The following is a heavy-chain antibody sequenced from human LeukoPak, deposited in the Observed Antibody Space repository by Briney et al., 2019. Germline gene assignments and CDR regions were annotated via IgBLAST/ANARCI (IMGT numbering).Heavy chain of an antibody. V-gene: IGHV4-61*02. CDR2: IYTSGST. D-gene: IGHD1-26*01. Sequence: SETLSLTCTVSGGSISSGSYYWSWIRQPAGKGLEWIGRIYTSGSTNYNPSLKSRVTISVDTSKNQFSLKLSSVTAADTAVYYCARGLGEWELLPRFDPWGQGTLVTVSS. CDR1: GGSISSGSYY. CDR3: ARGLGEWELLPRFDP. J-gene: IGHJ5*02.